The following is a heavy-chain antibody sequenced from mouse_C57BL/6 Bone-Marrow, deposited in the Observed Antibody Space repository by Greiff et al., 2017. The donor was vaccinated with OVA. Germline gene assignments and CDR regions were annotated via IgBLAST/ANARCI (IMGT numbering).Heavy chain of an antibody. V-gene: IGHV14-4*01. D-gene: IGHD2-2*01. Sequence: EVMLVESGAELVRPGASVKLSCTASGFNIKDDYMHWVKQRPEQGLEWIGWIDPENGDTEYASKFQGKAPITADTSSNTAYLQLSSLTSEDTAVYMVTKAMDYWGQGTSVTVSS. CDR2: IDPENGDT. CDR3: TKAMDY. J-gene: IGHJ4*01. CDR1: GFNIKDDY.